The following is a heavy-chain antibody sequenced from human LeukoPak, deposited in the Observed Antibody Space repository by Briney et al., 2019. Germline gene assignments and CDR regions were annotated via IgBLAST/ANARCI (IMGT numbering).Heavy chain of an antibody. CDR1: GGTFSSYA. CDR2: IIPMFGTA. CDR3: ARDHVNNLRAGFDP. V-gene: IGHV1-69*05. Sequence: GSSVKVSCKASGGTFSSYAISWVRQAPGQGLEWMRGIIPMFGTANYAQKFQGRVTITTDESTSTAYMELSSLRSEDTAVYYCARDHVNNLRAGFDPWGQGTLVTVSS. D-gene: IGHD2/OR15-2a*01. J-gene: IGHJ5*02.